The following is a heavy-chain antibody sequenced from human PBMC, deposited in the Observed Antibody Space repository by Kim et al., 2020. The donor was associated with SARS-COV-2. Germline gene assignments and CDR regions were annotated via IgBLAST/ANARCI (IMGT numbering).Heavy chain of an antibody. CDR3: AKDAAAARHYYYYYMDV. CDR1: GFTFSSYA. V-gene: IGHV3-23*01. Sequence: GGSLRLSCAVSGFTFSSYAMSWVRQAPGKGLEWVSTISGSGGSTYYADSVKGRFTISRDNSKNTLYLQMNSLRAEDTAVYYCAKDAAAARHYYYYYMDVWGKGTTVTVSS. J-gene: IGHJ6*03. CDR2: ISGSGGST. D-gene: IGHD6-13*01.